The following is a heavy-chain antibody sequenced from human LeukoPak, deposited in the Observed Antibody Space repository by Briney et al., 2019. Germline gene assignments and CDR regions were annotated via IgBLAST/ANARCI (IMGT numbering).Heavy chain of an antibody. D-gene: IGHD1-26*01. CDR3: VRDLGGRSGH. J-gene: IGHJ4*02. CDR2: INEDGSTT. CDR1: GFTFSSNW. Sequence: RGGSLRLSCAASGFTFSSNWMHWVRQAPGKGLVWVSRINEDGSTTNYADSVKGRSTIFRDNAKNTLYLQMNSLRAEDTAVYYCVRDLGGRSGHWGQGTLVTVSS. V-gene: IGHV3-74*01.